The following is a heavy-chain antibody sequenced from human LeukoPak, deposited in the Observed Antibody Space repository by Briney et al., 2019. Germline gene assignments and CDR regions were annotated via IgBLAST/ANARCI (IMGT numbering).Heavy chain of an antibody. CDR3: ARGGYSSSWTLDY. CDR1: GFTFSSYA. Sequence: PGGSLRLSCAASGFTFSSYAMHWVRQAPGKGLEWVAVISYDGSNKYYADSVKGRFTISRDNAKNSLYLQMNSLRAEDTAVYYCARGGYSSSWTLDYWGQGTLVTVSS. V-gene: IGHV3-30-3*01. D-gene: IGHD6-13*01. J-gene: IGHJ4*02. CDR2: ISYDGSNK.